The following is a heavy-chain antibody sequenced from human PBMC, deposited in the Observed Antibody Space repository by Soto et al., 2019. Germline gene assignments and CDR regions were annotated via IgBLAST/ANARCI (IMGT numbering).Heavy chain of an antibody. D-gene: IGHD6-19*01. V-gene: IGHV3-30-3*01. CDR1: GFTFSSYA. J-gene: IGHJ4*02. CDR2: ISYDGSNK. Sequence: QVQLVESGGGVVQPGRSLRLSCAASGFTFSSYAMHWVRQAPGKGLEWVAVISYDGSNKYYAVSVKGRFTISRDNSKITLYLQMNTLRAEDTAVYYCARLAMAGRLDYWGQGNLVTASS. CDR3: ARLAMAGRLDY.